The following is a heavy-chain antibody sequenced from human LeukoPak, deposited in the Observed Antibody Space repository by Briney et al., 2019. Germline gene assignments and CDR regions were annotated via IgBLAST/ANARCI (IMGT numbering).Heavy chain of an antibody. CDR1: GFTFSIYS. V-gene: IGHV3-48*01. J-gene: IGHJ6*02. CDR3: ARDRFCSGGSCYDGMDV. D-gene: IGHD2-15*01. CDR2: ISSSSRTI. Sequence: PGGSLRLSCAASGFTFSIYSMNWVRQAPGKGLEWLSYISSSSRTIYSADSVKGRFTISRDNAENSLYLQMNSLRAEDTAVYYCARDRFCSGGSCYDGMDVWGQGTTVTVSS.